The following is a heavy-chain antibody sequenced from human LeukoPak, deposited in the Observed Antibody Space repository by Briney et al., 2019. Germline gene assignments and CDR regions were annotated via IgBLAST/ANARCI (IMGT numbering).Heavy chain of an antibody. Sequence: GGSLRVSCAASGFTFSSCSMHWVRQAPGKGLVWVSRIKGDGSSISYADSVKGRFTIFRDNAKNTLFLQMDSLRAEDTAVYYCVRGTIAAAGIDYWGQGTLVTVSS. D-gene: IGHD6-13*01. V-gene: IGHV3-74*01. CDR2: IKGDGSSI. CDR3: VRGTIAAAGIDY. CDR1: GFTFSSCS. J-gene: IGHJ4*02.